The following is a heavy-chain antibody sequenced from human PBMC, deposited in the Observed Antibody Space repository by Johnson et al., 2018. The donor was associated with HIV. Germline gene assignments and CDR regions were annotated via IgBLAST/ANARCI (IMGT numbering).Heavy chain of an antibody. CDR2: IDWNGGSS. CDR3: ARGAYSSSWHASDASDI. D-gene: IGHD6-13*01. CDR1: GFTFSNYG. Sequence: VQLVESGGGVVQPGGSLRLSCAASGFTFSNYGMHWVRQGPGKGLEWVSGIDWNGGSSGYADSVKGRFSISRDNGKNSLYLQMNSLRAEDTALYYCARGAYSSSWHASDASDIWGQGTMVTVSS. J-gene: IGHJ3*02. V-gene: IGHV3-20*04.